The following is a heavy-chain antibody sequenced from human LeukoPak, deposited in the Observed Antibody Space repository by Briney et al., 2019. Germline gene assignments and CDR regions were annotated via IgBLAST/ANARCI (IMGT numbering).Heavy chain of an antibody. Sequence: GGSLRLSCAASGFTFSSYAMSWVRQAPGKGLEWVSAISGSGGSTYYADSVKGRFTISRDNSKNTLYLQMNSLRAEGTAVYYCAKDRQLMEWLFFDYWGQGTLVTVSS. CDR1: GFTFSSYA. D-gene: IGHD3-3*01. J-gene: IGHJ4*02. CDR2: ISGSGGST. CDR3: AKDRQLMEWLFFDY. V-gene: IGHV3-23*01.